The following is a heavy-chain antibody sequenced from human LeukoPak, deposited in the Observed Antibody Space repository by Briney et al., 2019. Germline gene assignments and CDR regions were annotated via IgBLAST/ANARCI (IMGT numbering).Heavy chain of an antibody. CDR2: INHSGST. Sequence: SETLSLTCAVYGGSFSGYYWSWIRQPPGKGLEWIGEINHSGSTNYNPALKSRLTISVDTSKNQFSLKLSSVTAADTAVYYCASSKTVTDYWGQGTLVTVSS. D-gene: IGHD4-17*01. J-gene: IGHJ4*02. V-gene: IGHV4-34*01. CDR1: GGSFSGYY. CDR3: ASSKTVTDY.